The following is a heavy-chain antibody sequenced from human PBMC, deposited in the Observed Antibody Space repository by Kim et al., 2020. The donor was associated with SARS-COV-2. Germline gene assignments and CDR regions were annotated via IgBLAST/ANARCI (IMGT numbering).Heavy chain of an antibody. Sequence: SYHTSLELRVTISVDTSKNQFSLKLSSVAAADTAVYYCARDPSGYDGYYWGQGALVTVSS. CDR3: ARDPSGYDGYY. D-gene: IGHD5-12*01. J-gene: IGHJ4*02. V-gene: IGHV4-30-2*04.